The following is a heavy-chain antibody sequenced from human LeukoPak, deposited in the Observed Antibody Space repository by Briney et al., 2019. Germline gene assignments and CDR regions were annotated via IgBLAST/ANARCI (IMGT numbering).Heavy chain of an antibody. D-gene: IGHD3-22*01. CDR3: TYYDSSGEYFDY. CDR1: GFTFGDYA. J-gene: IGHJ4*02. CDR2: IRSKAHGGTT. V-gene: IGHV3-49*04. Sequence: GGSLRLSCTASGFTFGDYAMSWVRQAPGKGLEWVGFIRSKAHGGTTEYAASVKGRFTISTDNSKSIAYLQMNSLKTEDTAVYYCTYYDSSGEYFDYWGQGTVVTVSS.